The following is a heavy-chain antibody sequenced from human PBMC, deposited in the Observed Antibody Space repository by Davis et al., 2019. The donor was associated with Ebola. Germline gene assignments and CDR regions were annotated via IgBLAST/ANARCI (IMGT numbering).Heavy chain of an antibody. J-gene: IGHJ5*02. CDR1: GGSIKSSSYY. V-gene: IGHV4-39*01. CDR2: IYYNGRT. Sequence: MPSETLSLTCSVSGGSIKSSSYYWGWIRQPPGKGLAWIGTIYYNGRTYYNPSLKSRVTISLDTSKNQFSLKLSSVTAADTAVYYCARGVTWELHNWFDPWGQGTLVTVSS. CDR3: ARGVTWELHNWFDP. D-gene: IGHD1-26*01.